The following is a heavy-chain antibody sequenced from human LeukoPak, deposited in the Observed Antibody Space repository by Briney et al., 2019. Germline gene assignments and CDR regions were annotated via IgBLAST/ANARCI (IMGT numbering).Heavy chain of an antibody. CDR2: ISSSSSYI. V-gene: IGHV3-21*01. J-gene: IGHJ6*02. CDR3: TRDGQYYGMDV. CDR1: GFTFSSYS. Sequence: GGSLRLSCAASGFTFSSYSMNWVRQAPGKGLEWVSSISSSSSYIYYADSVKGRFTIARDNAKNSLYLQMNSLRAEDTAVYYCTRDGQYYGMDVWGQGTTVTVSS.